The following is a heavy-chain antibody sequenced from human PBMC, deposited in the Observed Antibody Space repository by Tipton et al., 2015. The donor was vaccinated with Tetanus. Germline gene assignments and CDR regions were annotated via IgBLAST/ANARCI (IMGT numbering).Heavy chain of an antibody. CDR2: ISSSGVST. J-gene: IGHJ4*02. V-gene: IGHV3-23*01. CDR3: ARGMAEASNCGGDCYSDY. CDR1: GFTFSNFA. Sequence: SLRLSCVASGFTFSNFAMNWVRQAPGKGLEWVSAISSSGVSTYYADSVKGRFTISRDNSKNTLSLQMISLRAEDTAVYSCARGMAEASNCGGDCYSDYWGQGTLVTVSS. D-gene: IGHD2-21*02.